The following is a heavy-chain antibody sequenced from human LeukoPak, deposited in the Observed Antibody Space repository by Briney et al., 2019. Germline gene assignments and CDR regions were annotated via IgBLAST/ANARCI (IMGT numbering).Heavy chain of an antibody. D-gene: IGHD5-12*01. CDR3: VRHDGRGGATMGALDS. J-gene: IGHJ5*01. CDR1: AASFISSSHH. Sequence: SETLSLTCTVSAASFISSSHHWGWIRQSPGKGLEWIGTVYYGRTTYYNPSLDGRVTISLDTSANHFSLQLNSVTAADTAVYYCVRHDGRGGATMGALDSWGQGSLVTVSS. V-gene: IGHV4-39*01. CDR2: VYYGRTT.